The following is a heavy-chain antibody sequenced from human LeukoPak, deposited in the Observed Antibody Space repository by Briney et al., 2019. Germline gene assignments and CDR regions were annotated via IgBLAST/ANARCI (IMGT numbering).Heavy chain of an antibody. D-gene: IGHD1-14*01. Sequence: PSETLSLTCTISGGSVSDYYWSWIRQPPGKGLEWIGYIYYSGSTNYNPSLKSRVTISVDTSKNQFSLKLSSVTAADTAVYYCARDRYIAGMDVWGKGTTVTISS. V-gene: IGHV4-59*02. CDR3: ARDRYIAGMDV. CDR1: GGSVSDYY. J-gene: IGHJ6*04. CDR2: IYYSGST.